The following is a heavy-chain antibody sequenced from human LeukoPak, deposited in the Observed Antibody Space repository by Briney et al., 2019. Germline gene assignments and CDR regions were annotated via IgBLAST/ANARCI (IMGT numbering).Heavy chain of an antibody. CDR3: AKDGYRSGWYFDY. D-gene: IGHD6-19*01. CDR2: TRYDGSNK. J-gene: IGHJ4*02. Sequence: GGSLRLSCAASGFTFSSYGMHWVRQAPGKGLEWVAFTRYDGSNKYYADSVKGRFTISRDNSKNTLYLQMNSLRAEDTAVYYCAKDGYRSGWYFDYWGQGTLVTVSS. V-gene: IGHV3-30*02. CDR1: GFTFSSYG.